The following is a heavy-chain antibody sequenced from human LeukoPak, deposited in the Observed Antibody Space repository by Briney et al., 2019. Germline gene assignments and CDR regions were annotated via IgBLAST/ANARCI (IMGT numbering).Heavy chain of an antibody. D-gene: IGHD2/OR15-2a*01. CDR2: IIPIFGTA. Sequence: SAKVSCKASGGTFSSYAISWVRQAPGQGLEWMGGIIPIFGTANYAQKFQGRVTITADKSTSTAYMELSSLRSEDTAVYYCAREEGHTFYQHMDVWDKGTTVTVSS. J-gene: IGHJ6*03. CDR1: GGTFSSYA. CDR3: AREEGHTFYQHMDV. V-gene: IGHV1-69*06.